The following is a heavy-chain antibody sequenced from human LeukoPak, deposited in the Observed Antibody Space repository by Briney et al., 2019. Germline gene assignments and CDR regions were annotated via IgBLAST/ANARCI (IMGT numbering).Heavy chain of an antibody. Sequence: GASVKVSCKASGGTFSSYAISWVRQAPGQGLEWMGWINPNSGGTNYAQKFQGRVTMTRDTSISTAYMELSRLRSDDTAVYYCASYDILTGGGGYWGQGTLVTVSS. V-gene: IGHV1-2*02. CDR1: GGTFSSYA. CDR3: ASYDILTGGGGY. J-gene: IGHJ4*02. D-gene: IGHD3-9*01. CDR2: INPNSGGT.